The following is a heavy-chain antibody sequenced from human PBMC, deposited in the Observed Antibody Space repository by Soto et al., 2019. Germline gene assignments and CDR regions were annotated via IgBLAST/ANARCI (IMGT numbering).Heavy chain of an antibody. V-gene: IGHV4-31*03. J-gene: IGHJ4*02. D-gene: IGHD5-18*01. Sequence: QVQLQESGPGLVKPSQTLSLTCTVSGGSISRGGYYWSWIRQHPRKGLEWIGYIYYSGSTYYNPSLKSRVTISADTSKHKFSLKLSSVTAADTAVYYCARSGYSYGPNPLLYWGQGTLVTVSS. CDR1: GGSISRGGYY. CDR3: ARSGYSYGPNPLLY. CDR2: IYYSGST.